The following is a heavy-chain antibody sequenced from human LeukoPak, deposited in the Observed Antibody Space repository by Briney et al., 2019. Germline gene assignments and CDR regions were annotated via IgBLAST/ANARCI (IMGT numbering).Heavy chain of an antibody. CDR2: IYYSGGT. CDR3: AKFRQMNMPVDATFWFDP. D-gene: IGHD2-2*01. CDR1: GGFISSDY. J-gene: IGHJ5*02. Sequence: SETLSLTCTVSGGFISSDYWSWIRQLPGKGLEWIGYIYYSGGTNYNPPLQSRVTISVDTSKNQFSLKLTSVTAADTAVYYCAKFRQMNMPVDATFWFDPWGQGTLVTVSS. V-gene: IGHV4-59*01.